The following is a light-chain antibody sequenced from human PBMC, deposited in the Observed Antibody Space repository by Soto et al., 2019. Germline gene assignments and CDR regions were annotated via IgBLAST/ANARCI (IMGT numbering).Light chain of an antibody. V-gene: IGKV3-20*01. CDR3: QQYGSSTLP. CDR2: RAS. J-gene: IGKJ4*01. CDR1: QSVSSDY. Sequence: EIVLTQSPGTLSLSPGERATLSCRASQSVSSDYLAWYQQKPGQTPKVLIYRASSRATGIPDRFSGSGSGKDFTLTISRLEPEDFAVYYWQQYGSSTLPFGGGTNVEIQ.